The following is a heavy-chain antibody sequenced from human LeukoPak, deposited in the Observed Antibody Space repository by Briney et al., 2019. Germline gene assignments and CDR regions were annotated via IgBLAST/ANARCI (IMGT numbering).Heavy chain of an antibody. D-gene: IGHD3-22*01. CDR3: ARASPGGYYDSSGPDAFDI. J-gene: IGHJ3*02. CDR1: GFTFSSYW. V-gene: IGHV3-7*01. Sequence: GGSLRLSCAASGFTFSSYWMSWVRQAPGKGLEWVANIKQDGSEKYYVDSVKGRFTISRDNAKNSLYLQMNSLRAEDTAVYYCARASPGGYYDSSGPDAFDIWGQGTMVTVSS. CDR2: IKQDGSEK.